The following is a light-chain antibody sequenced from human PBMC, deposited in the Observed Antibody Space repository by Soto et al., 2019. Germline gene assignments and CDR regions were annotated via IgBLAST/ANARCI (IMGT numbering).Light chain of an antibody. J-gene: IGKJ1*01. CDR3: QQYNDYSWT. Sequence: IQMTQSPSTLSASVGDRVAITCRASQSIGIWLAWYQQKPGKAPRFLIYKASILESGVPSRFSGSGSGTEFTLTISSLQPDDFATYYCQQYNDYSWTFGQGTKVEIK. CDR2: KAS. V-gene: IGKV1-5*03. CDR1: QSIGIW.